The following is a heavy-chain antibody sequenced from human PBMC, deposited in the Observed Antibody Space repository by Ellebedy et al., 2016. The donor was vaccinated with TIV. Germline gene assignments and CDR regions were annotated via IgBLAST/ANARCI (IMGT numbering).Heavy chain of an antibody. J-gene: IGHJ4*02. CDR2: TDSDGRII. CDR3: ARDFVTESSWYYLDN. D-gene: IGHD6-13*01. V-gene: IGHV3-74*01. Sequence: GGSLRLSXAATGFTFTRFWMHWVRQAPGKGLVWVARTDSDGRIIHYADSVKGRFTISRDNAKNTLYLQMNSLRAEDTAVYYCARDFVTESSWYYLDNWGLGTLVTVSS. CDR1: GFTFTRFW.